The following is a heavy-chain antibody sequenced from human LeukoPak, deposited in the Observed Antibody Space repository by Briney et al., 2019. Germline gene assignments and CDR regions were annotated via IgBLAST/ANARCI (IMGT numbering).Heavy chain of an antibody. CDR1: GFTFSSYA. CDR2: ISYDGSNK. Sequence: GGSLRLSCAASGFTFSSYAMHWVRQAPGKGLEWVAVISYDGSNKYYADSVKGRFTISRDNSKNTLYLQMNSLRAEDTAVYYCAKDLFSDSSGWYEFDYWGQGTLVTVSS. J-gene: IGHJ4*02. CDR3: AKDLFSDSSGWYEFDY. D-gene: IGHD6-19*01. V-gene: IGHV3-30*04.